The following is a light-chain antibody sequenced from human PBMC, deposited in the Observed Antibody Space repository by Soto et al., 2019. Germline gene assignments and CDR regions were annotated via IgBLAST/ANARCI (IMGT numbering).Light chain of an antibody. CDR3: QQYGSSPIT. J-gene: IGKJ5*01. V-gene: IGKV3-20*01. CDR1: QSVSSNY. Sequence: VLTRNKRTLSLYPGDRATLSCRASQSVSSNYLVWYQQKPGQDLRLLVYGASSRATGIPDRFSGSGSGTDFTLTISRLEPEDFAVYFCQQYGSSPITFGQGTRLEI. CDR2: GAS.